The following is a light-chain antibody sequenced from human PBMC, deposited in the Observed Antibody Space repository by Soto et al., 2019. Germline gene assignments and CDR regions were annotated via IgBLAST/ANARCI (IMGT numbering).Light chain of an antibody. CDR2: AAS. CDR1: QSISSF. V-gene: IGKV1-39*01. Sequence: DIQMTQSPPSLSASVGDRVTITCRASQSISSFLNWYQQKPGKAPKLIIYAASSLQSGVPSRFSGSGSGTDFTLTISSLQPEDFATYYCQQSYSTSFGQGTKVEIK. CDR3: QQSYSTS. J-gene: IGKJ1*01.